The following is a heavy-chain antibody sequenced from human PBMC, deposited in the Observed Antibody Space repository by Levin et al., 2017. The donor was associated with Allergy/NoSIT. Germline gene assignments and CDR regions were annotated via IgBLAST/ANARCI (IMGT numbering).Heavy chain of an antibody. CDR3: ARELGQWLTYDAFDI. CDR2: IYYSGST. D-gene: IGHD6-19*01. Sequence: SQTLSLPCTVSGGSISSSSYYWGWIRQPPGKGLEWIGSIYYSGSTYYNPSLKSRVTISVDTSKNQFSLKLSSVTAADTAVYYCARELGQWLTYDAFDIWGQGTMVTVSS. J-gene: IGHJ3*02. CDR1: GGSISSSSYY. V-gene: IGHV4-39*02.